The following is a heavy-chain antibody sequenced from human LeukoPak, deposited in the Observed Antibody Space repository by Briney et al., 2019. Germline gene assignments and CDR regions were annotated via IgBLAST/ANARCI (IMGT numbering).Heavy chain of an antibody. CDR1: GYTFTGYY. J-gene: IGHJ4*02. CDR2: INPNSGGT. CDR3: ARDRQAYSSSWDFDY. Sequence: ASVKVSCKASGYTFTGYYMHWVRQAPGQGLEWMGWINPNSGGTNYAQKFQGRVTMTRDTSISTAYMELSGLRSDDTAVYYCARDRQAYSSSWDFDYWGQGTLVTVSS. D-gene: IGHD6-13*01. V-gene: IGHV1-2*02.